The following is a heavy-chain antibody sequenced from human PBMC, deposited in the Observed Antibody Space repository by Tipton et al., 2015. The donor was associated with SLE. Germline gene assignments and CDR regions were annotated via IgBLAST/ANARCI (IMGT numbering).Heavy chain of an antibody. D-gene: IGHD6-19*01. CDR1: GGSISSSSYY. CDR2: IYYSGST. Sequence: TLSLTCTVSGGSISSSSYYWGWIRQPPGKGLEWIGSIYYSGSTYYNPSLKSRVTISVDTSKNQFSLKLSSVTAADTAVYYCARRTAVAGKAFDYWGQGTLVTVSS. V-gene: IGHV4-39*01. J-gene: IGHJ4*02. CDR3: ARRTAVAGKAFDY.